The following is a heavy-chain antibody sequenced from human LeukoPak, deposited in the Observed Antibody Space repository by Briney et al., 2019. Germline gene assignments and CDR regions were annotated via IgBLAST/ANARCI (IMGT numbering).Heavy chain of an antibody. Sequence: GASVKVSCKASGYTFTSYGISWVRQAPGQGLEWMGWISAYNGNTNYAQKLQGRVTMTTDTSTSTAYMELRSLRSDDTAVYYCARVISAMGARDWDYYYYYYMDVWGKGTTVTVSS. D-gene: IGHD5-18*01. CDR1: GYTFTSYG. J-gene: IGHJ6*03. V-gene: IGHV1-18*01. CDR2: ISAYNGNT. CDR3: ARVISAMGARDWDYYYYYYMDV.